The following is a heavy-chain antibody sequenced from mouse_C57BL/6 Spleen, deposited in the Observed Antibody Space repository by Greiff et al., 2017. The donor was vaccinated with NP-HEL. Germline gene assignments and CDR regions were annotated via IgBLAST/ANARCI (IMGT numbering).Heavy chain of an antibody. CDR2: IYPGDGDT. D-gene: IGHD1-1*01. CDR3: ARGYGSRSGY. Sequence: VQLQQSGPELVKPGASVKISCKASGYAFSSSWMNWVKQRPGKGLEWIGRIYPGDGDTNYNGKFKGKATLTADKSSSTAYMQLSSLTSEASAVYFCARGYGSRSGYWGQGTSVTVSS. CDR1: GYAFSSSW. V-gene: IGHV1-82*01. J-gene: IGHJ4*01.